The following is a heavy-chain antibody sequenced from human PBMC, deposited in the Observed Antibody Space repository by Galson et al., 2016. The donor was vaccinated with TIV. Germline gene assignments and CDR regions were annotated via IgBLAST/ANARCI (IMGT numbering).Heavy chain of an antibody. CDR2: IIPMLGRA. CDR1: GDTFSSFS. CDR3: ARDNQATFGYDDAFDI. Sequence: SVKVSCKASGDTFSSFSIIWVRQAPGQGLEWMGRIIPMLGRADYAQKFQGRVTITADISTNTAYMELNSLRSDDTAVYCCARDNQATFGYDDAFDIWGQGTLVTVSS. D-gene: IGHD5-12*01. J-gene: IGHJ3*02. V-gene: IGHV1-69*04.